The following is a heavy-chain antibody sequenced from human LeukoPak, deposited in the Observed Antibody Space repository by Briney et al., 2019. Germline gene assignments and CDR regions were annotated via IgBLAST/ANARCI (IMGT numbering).Heavy chain of an antibody. V-gene: IGHV3-21*01. D-gene: IGHD5-12*01. CDR1: GFTFSTYS. CDR2: ISSSSSYI. Sequence: GGSLRLSCAASGFTFSTYSMNWVRQALGKGLEWVSSISSSSSYIYYADSVKGRFTISRDNAKNSLYLQMNSLRAEDTAVYYCARGIGYSGYDFFDYWGQGTLVTVSS. CDR3: ARGIGYSGYDFFDY. J-gene: IGHJ4*02.